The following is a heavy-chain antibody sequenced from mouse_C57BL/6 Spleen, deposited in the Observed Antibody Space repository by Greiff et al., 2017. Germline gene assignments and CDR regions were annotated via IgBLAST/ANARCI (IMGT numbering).Heavy chain of an antibody. CDR1: GYTFTSYW. J-gene: IGHJ1*03. V-gene: IGHV1-61*01. Sequence: QVQLKQPGAELVRPGSSVKLSCKASGYTFTSYWMDWVKQRPGQGLEWIGNIYPSDSETHYNQKFKDKATLTVDKSSSTAYMQLSSLTSEDSAVYYCARRWLLRDWYFDVWGTGTTVTISS. CDR3: ARRWLLRDWYFDV. D-gene: IGHD2-3*01. CDR2: IYPSDSET.